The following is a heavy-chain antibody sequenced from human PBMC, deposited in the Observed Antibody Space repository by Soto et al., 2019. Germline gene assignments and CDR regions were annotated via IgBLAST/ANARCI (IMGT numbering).Heavy chain of an antibody. V-gene: IGHV3-23*01. Sequence: GGSLRLSCAASGFTFSNFPMSWARQAPGKGLEWVTSIGDNGGDIHYADSVEGRFSVSRNNSKNTLYLQMNSLRAEDTAVYYCAKDQGYSSVIDYWGQGTLVTVSS. CDR1: GFTFSNFP. J-gene: IGHJ4*02. CDR2: IGDNGGDI. D-gene: IGHD6-19*01. CDR3: AKDQGYSSVIDY.